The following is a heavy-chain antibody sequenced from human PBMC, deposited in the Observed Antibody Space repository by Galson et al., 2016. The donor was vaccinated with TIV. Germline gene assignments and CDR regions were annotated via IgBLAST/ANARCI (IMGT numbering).Heavy chain of an antibody. CDR2: INPNSGGT. CDR3: ARAQVTAARWWDYYYGMDV. Sequence: SVKVSCKASGYTFTAYYMNWVRQAPGQGLEWMGWINPNSGGTNYAQKFQGRVTMTRDTSISTAYMELSRLRSDDTAVYYCARAQVTAARWWDYYYGMDVWGQGTTVTVSS. V-gene: IGHV1-2*02. D-gene: IGHD6-6*01. J-gene: IGHJ6*02. CDR1: GYTFTAYY.